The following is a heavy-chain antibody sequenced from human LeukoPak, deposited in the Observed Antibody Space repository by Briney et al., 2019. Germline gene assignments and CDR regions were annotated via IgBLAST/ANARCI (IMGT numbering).Heavy chain of an antibody. Sequence: GGSLRLSCAASGFTFSTYAMSWVRHAPGKGREWVSGISAGGGTTYYAESVKGRFTISRANSKNTLYLAVSCLRAGDTAVYYCAKDRDGGSNTRAKGFDSWGQGTLVIVSS. D-gene: IGHD3-16*01. CDR1: GFTFSTYA. CDR3: AKDRDGGSNTRAKGFDS. CDR2: ISAGGGTT. V-gene: IGHV3-23*01. J-gene: IGHJ4*02.